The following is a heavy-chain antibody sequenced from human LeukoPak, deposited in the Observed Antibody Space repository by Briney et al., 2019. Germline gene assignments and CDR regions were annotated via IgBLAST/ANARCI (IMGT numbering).Heavy chain of an antibody. Sequence: SETLSLTSTVSGGSISSGSYYWSWIRQPAGKGLEWIGRIYTSGSTNYNPSLKSRVTISVDTSKNQFSLKLSSVTAADTAVYYCARVGHYYDSSGYYVNWFDPWGQGTLVTVSS. D-gene: IGHD3-22*01. CDR3: ARVGHYYDSSGYYVNWFDP. CDR1: GGSISSGSYY. CDR2: IYTSGST. V-gene: IGHV4-61*02. J-gene: IGHJ5*02.